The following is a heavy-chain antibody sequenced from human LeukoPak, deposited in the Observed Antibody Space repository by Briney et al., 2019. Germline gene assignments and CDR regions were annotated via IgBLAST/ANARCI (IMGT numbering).Heavy chain of an antibody. D-gene: IGHD3-22*01. CDR3: APMLYDSSGYYFDY. CDR2: LKLYDGSI. J-gene: IGHJ4*02. Sequence: ASVKVSCKAFGYSFIRHHIHWVRQAPGQGLEWMGVLKLYDGSIRNAQKFQGRVTMTSDTSTSTVYMELSSLRSEDTAVYYCAPMLYDSSGYYFDYWGQGTLVTVSS. CDR1: GYSFIRHH. V-gene: IGHV1-46*01.